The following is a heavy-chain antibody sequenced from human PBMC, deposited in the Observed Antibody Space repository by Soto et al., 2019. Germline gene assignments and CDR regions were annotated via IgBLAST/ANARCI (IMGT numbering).Heavy chain of an antibody. Sequence: QVQLVESGGGVVQPGRALRLSCADSGFTFSSYALHWVRQAPGKGLEWVTVISFDGRIKYYTESVKDRFTISRDSSKNILDLQMNSLNPDVTCIDYCARYVGHCRSADCGAWGQGTLVTVSS. CDR2: ISFDGRIK. CDR1: GFTFSSYA. D-gene: IGHD2-2*01. V-gene: IGHV3-30*04. CDR3: ARYVGHCRSADCGA. J-gene: IGHJ4*02.